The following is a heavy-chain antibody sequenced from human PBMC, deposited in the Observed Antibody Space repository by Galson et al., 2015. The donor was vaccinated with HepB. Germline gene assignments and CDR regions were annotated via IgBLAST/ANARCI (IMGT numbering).Heavy chain of an antibody. Sequence: SLRLSCAASGFTFSNAWMSWVRQAPGKGLEWVGRIKSKTNGGTTDYAAPVKGRFIISRDDSKNTLHLQMNSLKTEDTAVYYCTTDSASGGFDIWGQGTRVTVSS. CDR2: IKSKTNGGTT. V-gene: IGHV3-15*01. CDR3: TTDSASGGFDI. J-gene: IGHJ3*02. CDR1: GFTFSNAW. D-gene: IGHD2-8*02.